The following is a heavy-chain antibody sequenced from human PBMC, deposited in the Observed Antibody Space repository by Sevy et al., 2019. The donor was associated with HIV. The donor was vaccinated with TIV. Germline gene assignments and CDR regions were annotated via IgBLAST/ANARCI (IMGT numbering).Heavy chain of an antibody. J-gene: IGHJ4*02. Sequence: GGSLRLSCVASGFKFNSYWMLWVRQAPGKGLEWVANINQDATANFYADSMRGRFIISRDNVRNSVSLQMNILRVEDTALYYCVRAIATVDSFWGQGTLVTVSS. CDR3: VRAIATVDSF. CDR1: GFKFNSYW. V-gene: IGHV3-7*01. D-gene: IGHD6-13*01. CDR2: INQDATAN.